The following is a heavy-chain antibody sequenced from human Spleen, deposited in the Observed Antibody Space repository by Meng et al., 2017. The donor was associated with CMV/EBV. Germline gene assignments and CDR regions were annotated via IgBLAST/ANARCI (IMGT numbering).Heavy chain of an antibody. J-gene: IGHJ3*02. V-gene: IGHV3-7*01. Sequence: GESLKISCAASGFTVSSNYMSWVRQAPGKGLEWVANIKQDGSEKYYVDSVKGRFTISRDNAKNSLYLQMNSLRAEDTAVYYCARYGDYSAFDIWGQGTMVTVSS. D-gene: IGHD4-17*01. CDR3: ARYGDYSAFDI. CDR2: IKQDGSEK. CDR1: GFTVSSNY.